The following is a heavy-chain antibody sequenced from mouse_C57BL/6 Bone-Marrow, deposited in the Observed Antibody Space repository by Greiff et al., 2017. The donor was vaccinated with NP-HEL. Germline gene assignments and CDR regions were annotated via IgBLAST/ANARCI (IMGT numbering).Heavy chain of an antibody. CDR1: GFTFSSYA. D-gene: IGHD3-2*02. Sequence: EVKLVESGGGLVKPGGSLKLSCAASGFTFSSYAMSWVRQTPEKRLEWVATISDGGSYTYYPDNVKGRFTISRDNAKNNLYLQMSHLKSEDTAMYYCARGRLPWFAYWGQGTLVTVSA. CDR2: ISDGGSYT. V-gene: IGHV5-4*03. CDR3: ARGRLPWFAY. J-gene: IGHJ3*01.